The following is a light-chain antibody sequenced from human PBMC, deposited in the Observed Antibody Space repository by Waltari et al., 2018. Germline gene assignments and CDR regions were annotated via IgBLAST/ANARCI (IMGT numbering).Light chain of an antibody. V-gene: IGKV1-13*02. CDR2: DAS. Sequence: AIQFTQSPSSLSASVGDRATVTCRASQGISSALAWYQQKPGKAPKLLIYDASSLESGVPSRFSGSGSGTDFTLTISSLQPEDFATYYCQQFNSYPPTFGQGTKLEIK. J-gene: IGKJ2*01. CDR1: QGISSA. CDR3: QQFNSYPPT.